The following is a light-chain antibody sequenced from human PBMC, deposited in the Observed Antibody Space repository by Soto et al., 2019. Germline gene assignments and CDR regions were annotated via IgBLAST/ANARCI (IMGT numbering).Light chain of an antibody. J-gene: IGKJ1*01. Sequence: DIQMTQSPSSLSASVGDRVTVTCRASQGLSGNLAWYQQKPGKVPKLLLYAASTLHSGVPSRFSGSGSGTDFTLTISTLQPEDVATYYCQKYNSAPWTFGQGTKVEIK. V-gene: IGKV1-27*01. CDR1: QGLSGN. CDR3: QKYNSAPWT. CDR2: AAS.